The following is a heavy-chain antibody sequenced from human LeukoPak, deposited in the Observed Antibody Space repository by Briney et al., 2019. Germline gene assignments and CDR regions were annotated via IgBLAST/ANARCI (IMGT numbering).Heavy chain of an antibody. CDR3: ARGLMDDYGTDV. CDR2: IWYHGTNK. D-gene: IGHD3/OR15-3a*01. J-gene: IGHJ6*02. Sequence: GPSLRLSCAASGFSFSNYGMHWVRQAPGKGLEWVAVIWYHGTNKYYTDSVRGRFTISRDNAKNTVYLHMTSLTAEDTAVYFCARGLMDDYGTDVWGQGTTVTVSS. CDR1: GFSFSNYG. V-gene: IGHV3-33*03.